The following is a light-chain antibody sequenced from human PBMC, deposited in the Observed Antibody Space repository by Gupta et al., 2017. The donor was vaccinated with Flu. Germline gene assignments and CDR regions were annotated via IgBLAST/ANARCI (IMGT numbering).Light chain of an antibody. CDR2: GVT. Sequence: SITISCSGTSSDVASYNYVACYQVPPGNAPILLIYGVTNRPSGVSNRFSGSKSAATASLTTSGLEADDEADYYCCSCISSSTGVFGGGTKLTVL. CDR1: SSDVASYNY. V-gene: IGLV2-14*01. J-gene: IGLJ2*01. CDR3: CSCISSSTGV.